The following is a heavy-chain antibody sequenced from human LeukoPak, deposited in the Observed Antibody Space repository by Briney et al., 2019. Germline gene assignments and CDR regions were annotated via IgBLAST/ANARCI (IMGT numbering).Heavy chain of an antibody. CDR3: AKLFESGTYNNFFHY. CDR1: GGSISSGSYY. Sequence: SETLSLTCTVSGGSISSGSYYWSWIRQPAGKGLEWIGRIYTSGSTNYNPSLKSRVTISVDTSKNQFSLKLRSVTAADTAIYYCAKLFESGTYNNFFHYWGQGTLVTVFS. V-gene: IGHV4-61*02. CDR2: IYTSGST. J-gene: IGHJ4*02. D-gene: IGHD3-10*01.